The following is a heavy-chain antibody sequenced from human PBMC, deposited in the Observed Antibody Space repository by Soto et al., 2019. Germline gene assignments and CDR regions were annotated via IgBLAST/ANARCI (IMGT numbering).Heavy chain of an antibody. CDR2: MNPNSGNT. D-gene: IGHD3-10*01. J-gene: IGHJ3*02. CDR1: GYTFTSYD. CDR3: ARGWDYYGSGSDYNGLDAFDI. V-gene: IGHV1-8*01. Sequence: ASVKVSCKASGYTFTSYDVNWVRQATGQGLEWMGWMNPNSGNTGYAQKFQGRVTMTRNTSISTAYMELSSLRSEDTAVYYCARGWDYYGSGSDYNGLDAFDIWGQGTMVTVSS.